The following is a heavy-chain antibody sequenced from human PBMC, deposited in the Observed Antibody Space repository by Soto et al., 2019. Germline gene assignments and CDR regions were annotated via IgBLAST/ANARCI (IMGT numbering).Heavy chain of an antibody. CDR3: ASLTYDFWSGSPSGMDV. Sequence: ASVKVSCKASGYTFTSYGISWVRQAPGQGLESMGWISAYNGNTNYAQKLQGRVTMTTDTSTSTAYMELRSLRSDDTAVYYCASLTYDFWSGSPSGMDVWGQGTTVTVSS. CDR1: GYTFTSYG. V-gene: IGHV1-18*01. J-gene: IGHJ6*02. D-gene: IGHD3-3*01. CDR2: ISAYNGNT.